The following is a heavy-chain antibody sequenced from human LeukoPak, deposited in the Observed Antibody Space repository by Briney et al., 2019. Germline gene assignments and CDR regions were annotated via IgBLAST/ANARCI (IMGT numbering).Heavy chain of an antibody. Sequence: GASVKVSCKASGYTFTGYYFHWVRHAPGQGLELMGCINPNTAGTNYAQKFLGGVTLTWDTSISTAYMELNRLTSDDTAVYYCATSAGDYRAGHYYYMGVWGKGTSVTVSS. J-gene: IGHJ6*03. CDR2: INPNTAGT. CDR3: ATSAGDYRAGHYYYMGV. V-gene: IGHV1-2*02. D-gene: IGHD4-11*01. CDR1: GYTFTGYY.